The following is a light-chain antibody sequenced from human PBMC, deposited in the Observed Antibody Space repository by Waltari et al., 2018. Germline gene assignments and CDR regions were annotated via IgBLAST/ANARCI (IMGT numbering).Light chain of an antibody. V-gene: IGLV2-23*02. Sequence: QSALTQPASVSGSPGQSISISCIGTSRAYGTFNPVSWYLQYPGTAPKLLIYDVSQRPSGVSNRFSGSKSGNTASLTISGLQAEDEAIYYCCSYAGSRTWVFGGGAKLTVL. CDR1: SRAYGTFNP. CDR3: CSYAGSRTWV. CDR2: DVS. J-gene: IGLJ3*02.